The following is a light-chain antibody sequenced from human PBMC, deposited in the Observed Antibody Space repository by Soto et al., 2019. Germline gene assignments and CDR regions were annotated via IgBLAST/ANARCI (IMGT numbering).Light chain of an antibody. CDR2: GAS. V-gene: IGKV3-20*01. CDR3: QLYGNSPPRT. Sequence: EIVLTQSPGTLSLSPGERATLSCRASQSVSSSYLGWYQQKPGKAPRLLIYGASSRATGIPDRFSGSGSGTDFTLTISRLEPEDFAVYYCQLYGNSPPRTFGQGTKVEIK. CDR1: QSVSSSY. J-gene: IGKJ1*01.